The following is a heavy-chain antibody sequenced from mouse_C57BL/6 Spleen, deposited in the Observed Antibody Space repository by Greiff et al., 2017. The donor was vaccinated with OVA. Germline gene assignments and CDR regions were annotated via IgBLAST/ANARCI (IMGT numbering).Heavy chain of an antibody. CDR1: GFTFSDYG. V-gene: IGHV5-17*01. Sequence: EVQGVESGGGLVKPGGSLKLSCAASGFTFSDYGMHWVRQAPEKGLEWVAYISSGSSTIYYADTVKGRFTISRDNAKNTLFLQMTSLRSEDTAMYYCARGYGSSNYYAMDYWGQGTSVTVSS. CDR2: ISSGSSTI. J-gene: IGHJ4*01. CDR3: ARGYGSSNYYAMDY. D-gene: IGHD1-1*01.